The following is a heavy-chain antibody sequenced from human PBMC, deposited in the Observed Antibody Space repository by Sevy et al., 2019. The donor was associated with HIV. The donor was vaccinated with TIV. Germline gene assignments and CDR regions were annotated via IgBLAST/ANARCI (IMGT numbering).Heavy chain of an antibody. D-gene: IGHD3-3*01. CDR1: GFTVSSNY. CDR3: AREREFTIFGVLIEYGMDV. V-gene: IGHV3-53*01. Sequence: GGSLRLSCAASGFTVSSNYMSWVRQAPGKGLEWVSVIYSGGTTYYADSLKGRLTISRDNSKNTLYLQMNTLRAEDTAVYYCAREREFTIFGVLIEYGMDVWGQGTTVTVSS. CDR2: IYSGGTT. J-gene: IGHJ6*02.